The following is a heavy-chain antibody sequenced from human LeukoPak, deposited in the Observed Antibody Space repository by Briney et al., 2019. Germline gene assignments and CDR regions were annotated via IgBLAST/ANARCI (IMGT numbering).Heavy chain of an antibody. D-gene: IGHD3-22*01. CDR3: ARVTGYMIEDYFDY. Sequence: SETLSLTCTVSGYSISSGYYWGWIRQPPGKGLEWIGRIYHSGSTYYNPSLKSRVTISVDTSKNQFSLKLSSVTAADTAVYYCARVTGYMIEDYFDYWGQGTLVTVSS. J-gene: IGHJ4*02. CDR2: IYHSGST. V-gene: IGHV4-38-2*02. CDR1: GYSISSGYY.